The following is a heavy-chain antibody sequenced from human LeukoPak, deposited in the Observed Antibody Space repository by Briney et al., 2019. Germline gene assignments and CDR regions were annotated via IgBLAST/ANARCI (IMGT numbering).Heavy chain of an antibody. CDR3: ARDLRACGGDCYHLDY. J-gene: IGHJ4*02. Sequence: SETLSLTCAVYGGSFSGYYWSWIRQPPGKGLEWIGEINHSGSTNYNPSLKSRVTISVDTSKNQFSLKLSSVTAADTAVYYCARDLRACGGDCYHLDYWGQGTLVTVSS. V-gene: IGHV4-34*01. CDR1: GGSFSGYY. CDR2: INHSGST. D-gene: IGHD2-21*01.